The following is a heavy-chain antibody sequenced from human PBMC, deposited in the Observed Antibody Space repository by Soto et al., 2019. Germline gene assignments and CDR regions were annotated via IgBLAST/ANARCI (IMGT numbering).Heavy chain of an antibody. D-gene: IGHD3-3*01. CDR3: AKGGRIFGVIVH. CDR2: ISYDGRHT. Sequence: GGSLRLSCAASGFTFSDSGVHWVRQAPGKGLEWVTVISYDGRHTYYADSVKGRFTVSRDNSKNTLYLQMNSLTSEDTAVYFCAKGGRIFGVIVHWGQGALVTVSS. V-gene: IGHV3-30*18. CDR1: GFTFSDSG. J-gene: IGHJ4*02.